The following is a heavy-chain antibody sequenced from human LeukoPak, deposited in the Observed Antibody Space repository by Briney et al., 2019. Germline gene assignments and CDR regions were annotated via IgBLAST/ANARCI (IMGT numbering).Heavy chain of an antibody. J-gene: IGHJ6*03. Sequence: PSETLSLTCTVSGGSISSSSYYWNWIRQPPGKGLEWIGEINHSGIKYNPSLKSRVTISVDTSKNQFSLKLSSVTAADTAVYYCASARSGWSLNYYYYYMDVWGKGTTVTVSS. CDR3: ASARSGWSLNYYYYYMDV. CDR1: GGSISSSSYY. D-gene: IGHD6-19*01. V-gene: IGHV4-39*07. CDR2: INHSGI.